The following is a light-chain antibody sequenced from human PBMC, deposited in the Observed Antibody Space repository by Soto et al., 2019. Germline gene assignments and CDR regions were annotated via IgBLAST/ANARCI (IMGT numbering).Light chain of an antibody. J-gene: IGKJ2*01. V-gene: IGKV1-39*01. CDR2: AAS. CDR1: QSISSY. Sequence: DIQMTQSPPSLSASVGDRVTITCRASQSISSYLNCYQQKPGKAPKLLIYAASSLQSGVPSRFSGSGSGTYFTLTISSLQPEDFATYYCQQSYSMYTFGQGTKLEIK. CDR3: QQSYSMYT.